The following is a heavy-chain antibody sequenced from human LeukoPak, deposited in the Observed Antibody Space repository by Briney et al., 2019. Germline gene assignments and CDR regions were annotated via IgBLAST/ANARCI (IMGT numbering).Heavy chain of an antibody. V-gene: IGHV4-59*08. D-gene: IGHD3-10*01. Sequence: SETLSLTCTVSGGSISSYYWSWIRQPPGKGLEWIGYIYCSGSTNYNPSLKSRVTISVDTSKNQFSLKLSSVTAADTAVYYCARGGLTMVLVDWGQGTLVTVSS. CDR3: ARGGLTMVLVD. CDR1: GGSISSYY. CDR2: IYCSGST. J-gene: IGHJ4*02.